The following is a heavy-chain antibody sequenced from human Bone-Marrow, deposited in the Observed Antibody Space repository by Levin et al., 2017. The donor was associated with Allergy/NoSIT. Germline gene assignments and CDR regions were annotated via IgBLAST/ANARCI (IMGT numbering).Heavy chain of an antibody. CDR2: IYSGGST. V-gene: IGHV3-53*01. CDR3: ARGYSSSVWFDA. D-gene: IGHD6-6*01. Sequence: GESLKISCAASGFTVTTHYMTWVRQAPGRGLEWVSVIYSGGSTYYADSVKGRFTSSRDNFNNKLFLQMDSLRAEDTAVYYCARGYSSSVWFDAWGQGTLVTVSS. J-gene: IGHJ5*02. CDR1: GFTVTTHY.